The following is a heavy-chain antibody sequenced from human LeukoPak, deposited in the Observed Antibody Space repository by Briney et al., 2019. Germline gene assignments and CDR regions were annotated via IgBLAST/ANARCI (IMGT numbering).Heavy chain of an antibody. J-gene: IGHJ5*02. Sequence: GGSLRLSCTASGFTFSNYAMHWVRQAPGKGLEWVAVISYDGSTKYYADSVKGRFTISRDNSKNTLYLQMNSLRAEDTAVYYCARDRRYYYDSSGYSGWFDPWGQGTLVTVSS. CDR1: GFTFSNYA. CDR3: ARDRRYYYDSSGYSGWFDP. CDR2: ISYDGSTK. D-gene: IGHD3-22*01. V-gene: IGHV3-30*04.